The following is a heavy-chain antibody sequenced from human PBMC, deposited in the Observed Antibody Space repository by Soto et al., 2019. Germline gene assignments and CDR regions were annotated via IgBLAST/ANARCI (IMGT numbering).Heavy chain of an antibody. J-gene: IGHJ4*02. CDR1: GGSIGSYY. CDR2: IYYRGST. CDR3: ARLTPQWPYFDY. V-gene: IGHV4-59*08. Sequence: SETLSLTCTVSGGSIGSYYWSWVRQPPGKGLEWIGYIYYRGSTNYNPSLKSRVTISVDTSKNQFSLKLSSVTAADTAVYYCARLTPQWPYFDYWGQGTLVTVSS. D-gene: IGHD6-19*01.